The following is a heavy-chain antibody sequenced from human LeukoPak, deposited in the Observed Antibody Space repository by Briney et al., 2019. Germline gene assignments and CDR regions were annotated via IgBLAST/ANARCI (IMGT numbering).Heavy chain of an antibody. CDR1: GYSFTGYY. D-gene: IGHD6-19*01. J-gene: IGHJ4*02. CDR2: INPHTGT. V-gene: IGHV1-2*06. CDR3: ARDLTSRAVGDY. Sequence: ASVKVSCKASGYSFTGYYLHWVRQAPGQGLEWMGRINPHTGTNCAQKFQGRVAMTRDASISTAYMELSSLRSDDTAVYYCARDLTSRAVGDYWGQGTLVTVSS.